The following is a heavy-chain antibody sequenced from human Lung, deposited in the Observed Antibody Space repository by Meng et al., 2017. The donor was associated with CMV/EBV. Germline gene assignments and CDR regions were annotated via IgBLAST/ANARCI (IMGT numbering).Heavy chain of an antibody. CDR2: IYYIGST. J-gene: IGHJ6*02. CDR1: GGSISSGDYY. V-gene: IGHV4-31*03. CDR3: ARDKVGDGSGHGMDV. D-gene: IGHD3-3*01. Sequence: LXXTVSGGSISSGDYYWTWIRQHPGKGLEWIGNIYYIGSTYYNPSLKSRVTISVDTSKTQFSLKLRSVTAADTAVYYCARDKVGDGSGHGMDVWGQGTXVTVAS.